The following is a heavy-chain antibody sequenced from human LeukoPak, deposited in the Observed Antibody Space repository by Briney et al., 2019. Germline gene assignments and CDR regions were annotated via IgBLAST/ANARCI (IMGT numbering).Heavy chain of an antibody. Sequence: ASVKVSCKVSGYTLTELSMHWVRQAPGKGLEWMGGFDPEDGETIYAQKFQGRVTMTEDTSTDTAYMELSSLRSEDTAVYYCATQGYYDSAVYFDYWGQGTLVTVSS. D-gene: IGHD3-22*01. J-gene: IGHJ4*02. V-gene: IGHV1-24*01. CDR3: ATQGYYDSAVYFDY. CDR1: GYTLTELS. CDR2: FDPEDGET.